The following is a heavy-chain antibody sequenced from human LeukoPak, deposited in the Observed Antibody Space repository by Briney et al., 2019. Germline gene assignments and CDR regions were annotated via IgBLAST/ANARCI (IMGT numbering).Heavy chain of an antibody. J-gene: IGHJ4*02. Sequence: GGSLRLSCAASGFTLSSYSMNWVRQAPGKGLEWVSYISSSSSTIYYADSVKGRFTISRDNAKNSLYLQMNSLRAEDTAVYYCARVPNSSGWNYYFDYWGQGTLVTVSS. CDR1: GFTLSSYS. D-gene: IGHD6-19*01. V-gene: IGHV3-48*01. CDR3: ARVPNSSGWNYYFDY. CDR2: ISSSSSTI.